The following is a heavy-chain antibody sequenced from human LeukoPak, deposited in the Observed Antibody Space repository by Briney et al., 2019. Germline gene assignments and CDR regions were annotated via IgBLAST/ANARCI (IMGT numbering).Heavy chain of an antibody. Sequence: SETLSLTCTVSGGSISSSNYYWGWIRQPPGKGLEWIGSIYYSGSTYYNPSLKSRVTISVDTSKNQLSLKLNSVTAAGTAVYYCARLQLGYCSSTSCYALFDYWGQGTLVTVSS. J-gene: IGHJ4*02. D-gene: IGHD2-2*01. CDR3: ARLQLGYCSSTSCYALFDY. CDR2: IYYSGST. CDR1: GGSISSSNYY. V-gene: IGHV4-39*01.